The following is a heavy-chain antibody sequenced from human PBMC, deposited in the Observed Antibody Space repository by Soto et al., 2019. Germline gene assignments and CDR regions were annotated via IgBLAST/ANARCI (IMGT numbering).Heavy chain of an antibody. CDR2: ISYDGSNK. Sequence: QVQLVESGGGVVQPGRSLRLSCAASGFTFSSYAMHWVRKAPGKGLEWVAVISYDGSNKYYADSVKGRFTISRDNSKNPLYLQMNRLRAEDTAVYYCARVMRVVVTATGFDYWGQGTLVTVSS. V-gene: IGHV3-30-3*01. CDR1: GFTFSSYA. D-gene: IGHD2-21*02. CDR3: ARVMRVVVTATGFDY. J-gene: IGHJ4*02.